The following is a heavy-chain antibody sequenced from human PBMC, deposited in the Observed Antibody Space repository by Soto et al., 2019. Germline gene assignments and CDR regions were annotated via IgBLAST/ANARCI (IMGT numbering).Heavy chain of an antibody. CDR2: LSSDGISE. D-gene: IGHD5-18*01. J-gene: IGHJ4*02. CDR3: ARNFAPQGQYNFDY. Sequence: PGGSLRLSCAASGFTITYYGMHWVRQAPGKGLEWVAALSSDGISEYYADSVKGRFSVSRDNIKNSMFLQISSLKGEDTVVYFCARNFAPQGQYNFDYWGQGTLLTVSS. CDR1: GFTITYYG. V-gene: IGHV3-33*01.